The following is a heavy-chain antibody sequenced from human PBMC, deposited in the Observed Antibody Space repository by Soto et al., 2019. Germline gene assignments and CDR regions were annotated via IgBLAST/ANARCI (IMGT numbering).Heavy chain of an antibody. V-gene: IGHV3-23*01. CDR3: XXXXXXXXCSGGICYGYFDY. D-gene: IGHD2-15*01. J-gene: IGHJ4*02. Sequence: EVQLLESGGGLVQPGGSLRLSCTASGFTFSNYAMSWVRQAPGKGLEWVSTISGSGDSTNYADSVKGQFAISRDNSNXXXXXXXXXXXXXXXXXXXXXXXXXXXXCSGGICYGYFDYWGQGTLVTVSS. CDR1: GFTFSNYA. CDR2: ISGSGDST.